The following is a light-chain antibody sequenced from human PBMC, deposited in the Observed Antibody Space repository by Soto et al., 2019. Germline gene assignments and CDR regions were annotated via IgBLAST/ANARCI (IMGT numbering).Light chain of an antibody. CDR3: QQFNSYPIT. CDR2: AAS. Sequence: HSASAVSAKEGDRVTITCRASQSISSNLDWYQQKPGKAPKLLIYAASSLQSGVPSRFSGSGSGTDFTLTISSLQPEDFATYYCQQFNSYPITFGEGTILDIK. V-gene: IGKV1-39*01. J-gene: IGKJ2*01. CDR1: QSISSN.